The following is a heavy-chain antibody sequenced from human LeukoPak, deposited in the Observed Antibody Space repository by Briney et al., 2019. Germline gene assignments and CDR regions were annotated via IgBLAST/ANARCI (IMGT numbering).Heavy chain of an antibody. CDR1: GYPFTGYY. CDR3: ATSRASYSSSSGPDY. CDR2: IDPNSGGT. Sequence: ASVKVSCKASGYPFTGYYLHWVRQAPGQGLEWMGWIDPNSGGTNSAQMFQGRVTMTRDTSINTAYMELSRLRSDDTAVYYCATSRASYSSSSGPDYWGQGTLVTVSS. J-gene: IGHJ4*02. V-gene: IGHV1-2*02. D-gene: IGHD6-6*01.